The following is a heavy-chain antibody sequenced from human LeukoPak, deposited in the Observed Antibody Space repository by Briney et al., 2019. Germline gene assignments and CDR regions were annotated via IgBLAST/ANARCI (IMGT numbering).Heavy chain of an antibody. CDR3: ARHSNSAVIIGDWFDP. D-gene: IGHD1-26*01. CDR2: IYYSGST. CDR1: GGFIYSYY. J-gene: IGHJ5*02. Sequence: PSETLSLTCTVSGGFIYSYYWSWIRQPPGKGLEWIGYIYYSGSTNYSPSLKSRVTISVDTSKSQFSLKLNSVTAADTAVYYCARHSNSAVIIGDWFDPWGQGTLVTVSS. V-gene: IGHV4-59*08.